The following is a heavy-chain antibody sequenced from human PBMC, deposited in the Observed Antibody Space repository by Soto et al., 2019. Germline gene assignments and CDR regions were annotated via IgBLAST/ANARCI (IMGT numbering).Heavy chain of an antibody. CDR1: GGTFSSYA. CDR3: ARDHPYGGSYPNWFDP. CDR2: LIPIFGTA. J-gene: IGHJ5*02. D-gene: IGHD1-26*01. V-gene: IGHV1-69*01. Sequence: QVQLVQSGAEVKKPGSSVKVSCKASGGTFSSYAISWVRQDPGQGLEWMGGLIPIFGTANYAQKFQGRVTITAAESTSTAYMELSSLRPEDTAVYYCARDHPYGGSYPNWFDPWGQGTLVTVSS.